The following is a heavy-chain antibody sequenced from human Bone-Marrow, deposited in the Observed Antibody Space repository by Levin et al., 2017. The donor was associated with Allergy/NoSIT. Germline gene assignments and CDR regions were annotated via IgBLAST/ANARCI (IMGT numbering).Heavy chain of an antibody. CDR1: GFTFSSYS. J-gene: IGHJ6*03. CDR3: ARSFGYGDYYYYYMDV. CDR2: ISSSSSYI. D-gene: IGHD3-3*01. V-gene: IGHV3-21*01. Sequence: GGSLRLSCAASGFTFSSYSMNWVRQAPGKGLEWVSSISSSSSYIYYADSVKGRFTISRDNAKNSLYLQMNSLRAEDTAVYYCARSFGYGDYYYYYMDVWGKGTTVTVSS.